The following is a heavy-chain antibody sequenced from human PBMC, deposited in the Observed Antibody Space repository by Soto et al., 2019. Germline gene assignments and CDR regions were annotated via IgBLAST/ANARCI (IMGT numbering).Heavy chain of an antibody. D-gene: IGHD1-26*01. CDR3: AKVSGSYYYGMDV. CDR2: IYHSGGT. Sequence: QVQLQESGPGPVKPSGTLSLTCAVSGGSISSSNWWSWVRQPPGKGLEWIGEIYHSGGTNYNPSLKSRVTISVDKSKNQFSLKLSSVTAADTAVYYCAKVSGSYYYGMDVWGQGTTVTVSS. CDR1: GGSISSSNW. J-gene: IGHJ6*02. V-gene: IGHV4-4*02.